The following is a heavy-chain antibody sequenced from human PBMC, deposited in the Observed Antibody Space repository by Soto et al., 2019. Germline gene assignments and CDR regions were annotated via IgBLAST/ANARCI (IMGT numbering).Heavy chain of an antibody. Sequence: GGSLRLSCAASGFTFSSYEMNWVRQAPGKGLEWVSYISSSGSTIYYADSVKGRFTISRDNAKNSLYLQMNSLRAEDTAVYYCARDGVAVAGGSFDYWGQGTLVTVSS. CDR3: ARDGVAVAGGSFDY. CDR1: GFTFSSYE. CDR2: ISSSGSTI. J-gene: IGHJ4*02. V-gene: IGHV3-48*03. D-gene: IGHD6-19*01.